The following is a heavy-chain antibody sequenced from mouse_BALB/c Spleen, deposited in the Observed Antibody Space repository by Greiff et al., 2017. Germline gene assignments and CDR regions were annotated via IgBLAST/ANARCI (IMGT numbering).Heavy chain of an antibody. CDR1: GFTFSSYT. CDR2: ISSGGSYT. D-gene: IGHD2-3*01. J-gene: IGHJ2*01. Sequence: EVQLVESGGGLVKPGGSLKLSCAASGFTFSSYTMSWVRQTPEKRLEWVATISSGGSYTYYPDSVKGRFTISRDNAKNTLYLQMSSLKSEDTAMYYCTRDDGDYFDYWGQGTTLTVSS. CDR3: TRDDGDYFDY. V-gene: IGHV5-6-4*01.